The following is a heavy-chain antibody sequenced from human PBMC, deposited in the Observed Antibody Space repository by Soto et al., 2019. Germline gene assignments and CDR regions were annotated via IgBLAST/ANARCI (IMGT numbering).Heavy chain of an antibody. D-gene: IGHD2-2*01. CDR3: ANGCSSTRCPS. J-gene: IGHJ4*02. CDR1: GFTFNSHT. V-gene: IGHV3-30*04. Sequence: PGGSLRLSCTASGFTFNSHTMHWVRQAPGAGLEWVAVISYDGRYKFYADSVKGRLTISRGNSKSTLYLQMSSMRDEDTAVYYCANGCSSTRCPSWGQGT. CDR2: ISYDGRYK.